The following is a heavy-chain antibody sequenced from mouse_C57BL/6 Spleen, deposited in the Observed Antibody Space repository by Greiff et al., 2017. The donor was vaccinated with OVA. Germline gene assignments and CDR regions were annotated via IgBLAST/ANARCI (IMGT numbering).Heavy chain of an antibody. Sequence: VQLQESGAELVRPGASVTLSCKASGYTFTDYEMHWVKQTPVHGLEWIGAIDPETGGTAYNQKFKGKAILTADKSSSTAYMELRSLTSEDSAVYYCTRSAARGYAMDYWGQGTSVTVSS. D-gene: IGHD6-1*01. CDR3: TRSAARGYAMDY. CDR1: GYTFTDYE. J-gene: IGHJ4*01. V-gene: IGHV1-15*01. CDR2: IDPETGGT.